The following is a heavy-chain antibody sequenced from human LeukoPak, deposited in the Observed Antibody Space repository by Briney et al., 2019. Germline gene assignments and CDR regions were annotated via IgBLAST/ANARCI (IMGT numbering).Heavy chain of an antibody. CDR1: GFTFDDYA. D-gene: IGHD6-13*01. CDR2: ISWNSGHI. J-gene: IGHJ5*02. Sequence: GGSLRLSCAASGFTFDDYAMHWVRQAPGKGLEWVSGISWNSGHIAYADSVKGRFTISRDNATNSLYPQMNSLRAEDTAFYYCAKNMLGAAGTGWDWFDPWGQGTLVTVSS. CDR3: AKNMLGAAGTGWDWFDP. V-gene: IGHV3-9*01.